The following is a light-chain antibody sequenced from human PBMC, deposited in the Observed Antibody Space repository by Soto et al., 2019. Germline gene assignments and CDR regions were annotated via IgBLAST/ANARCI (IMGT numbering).Light chain of an antibody. J-gene: IGKJ4*01. CDR1: QGISTY. Sequence: DIQMTQSPSSVSASVGDRVTITCRASQGISTYLAWYQQRPGKAPKLLISAASTLQSGVPSRFSGSGSGTDFTLTISSLEPEDFAVYYCQQRSNWPLTFGGGTKVDIK. V-gene: IGKV1-12*01. CDR3: QQRSNWPLT. CDR2: AAS.